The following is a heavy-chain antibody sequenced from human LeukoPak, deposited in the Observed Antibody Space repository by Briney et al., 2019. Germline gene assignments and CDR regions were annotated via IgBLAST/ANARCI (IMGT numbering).Heavy chain of an antibody. CDR1: GFIFGGYS. J-gene: IGHJ5*02. D-gene: IGHD1-26*01. CDR3: ARARGGAPNWFDP. Sequence: GGSLRLSCAASGFIFGGYSMNWVRQAPGKGLEWVSSISSSGSYIYYADSVKGRFTISRDNAKNSLYLQMNSLRAEDTAVYYCARARGGAPNWFDPWGQGTLVTVSS. V-gene: IGHV3-21*01. CDR2: ISSSGSYI.